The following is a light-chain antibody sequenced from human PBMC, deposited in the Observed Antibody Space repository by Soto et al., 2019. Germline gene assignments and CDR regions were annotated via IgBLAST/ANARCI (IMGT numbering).Light chain of an antibody. CDR3: QQYGSSGT. V-gene: IGKV3-11*01. CDR1: QSVGSY. J-gene: IGKJ1*01. Sequence: EIVLTQSPATLSLSPGERATLSCRASQSVGSYLAWYQQKPGQAPRLLIYGASNRAPGIPARFSGSGSGTDFTLTISSLEPEDFAVYYCQQYGSSGTFGQGTKVDIK. CDR2: GAS.